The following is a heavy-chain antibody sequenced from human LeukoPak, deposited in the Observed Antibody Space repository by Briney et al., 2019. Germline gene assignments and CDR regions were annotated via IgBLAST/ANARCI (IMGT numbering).Heavy chain of an antibody. Sequence: PGGSLRLSCAASGFTFNNYAMSWVRQAPGKGLEWVSLIRDGGASTYYTDSVKGRFTISRDNSKNTLYLQMNSLRAEDTAVYYCAKGAYGSGSYSFDYWGQGTLVTVSS. J-gene: IGHJ4*02. CDR3: AKGAYGSGSYSFDY. CDR2: IRDGGAST. CDR1: GFTFNNYA. V-gene: IGHV3-23*01. D-gene: IGHD3-10*01.